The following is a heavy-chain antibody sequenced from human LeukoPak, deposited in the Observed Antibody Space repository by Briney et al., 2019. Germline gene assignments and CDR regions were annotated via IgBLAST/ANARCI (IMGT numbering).Heavy chain of an antibody. V-gene: IGHV4-39*07. D-gene: IGHD5-18*01. J-gene: IGHJ4*02. CDR3: ARAKWIQLPSVGQYYFDY. CDR2: IYYSGST. CDR1: GFSLSSYG. Sequence: LRLSCAVSGFSLSSYGMHWVRQPPGKGLEWIGSIYYSGSTYYNPSLKSRVTISVDTSKNQFSLKLSSVTAADTAVYYCARAKWIQLPSVGQYYFDYWGQGTLVTVSS.